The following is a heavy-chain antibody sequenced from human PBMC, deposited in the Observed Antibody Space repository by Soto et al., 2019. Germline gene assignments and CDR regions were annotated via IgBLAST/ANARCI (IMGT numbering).Heavy chain of an antibody. D-gene: IGHD5-12*01. Sequence: QVQLQESGPGLVKPSETLSLTCTVSGGSISGYYWSWIRQPPGKGLEWIGYISYSGVTNDNPSLKSRVTISVDTSKNQFSLKLSSVTAVDTALYYCARDQIKRGSAGYYYYMDVWGNGTTVTVSS. J-gene: IGHJ6*03. CDR1: GGSISGYY. CDR2: ISYSGVT. V-gene: IGHV4-59*01. CDR3: ARDQIKRGSAGYYYYMDV.